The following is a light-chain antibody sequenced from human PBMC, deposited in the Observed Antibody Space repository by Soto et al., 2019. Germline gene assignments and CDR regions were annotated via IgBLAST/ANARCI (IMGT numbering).Light chain of an antibody. Sequence: QSVLTQPPSVSGAPGQRVTISCTGSSSNIGAGFDVHWYHQIAGTAPKLLIYGNSNRPSGVPDRFSGSKSGTSASLAINGLQAEDEADYYCQSYDSSLSAHVFGTGTKVTVL. CDR1: SSNIGAGFD. CDR3: QSYDSSLSAHV. CDR2: GNS. J-gene: IGLJ1*01. V-gene: IGLV1-40*01.